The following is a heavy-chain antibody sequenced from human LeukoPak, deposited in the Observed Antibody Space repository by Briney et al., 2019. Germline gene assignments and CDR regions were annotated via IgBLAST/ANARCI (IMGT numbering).Heavy chain of an antibody. J-gene: IGHJ6*02. CDR1: GGSISSYY. V-gene: IGHV4-59*01. D-gene: IGHD2-15*01. Sequence: SETLSLTCTVSGGSISSYYWSWIRQPPGKGLEWIGYIYYSGSTNYNPSLKSRVTISVDTSKNQFSLKLSSVTAADTAVYYCARDVVVVAATGYYYYGMDVWGQGTTVTVSS. CDR3: ARDVVVVAATGYYYYGMDV. CDR2: IYYSGST.